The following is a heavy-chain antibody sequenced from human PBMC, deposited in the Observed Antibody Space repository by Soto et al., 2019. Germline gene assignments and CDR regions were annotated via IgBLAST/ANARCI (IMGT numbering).Heavy chain of an antibody. CDR1: GFTFSDYY. Sequence: NPGGSLRLSCAASGFTFSDYYMSWIRQAPGKGLEWVSYISSSSSYTNYADSVKGRFTISRDNAKNSLYLQMNSLRAEDTAVYYCARDHASRWGGELIVDLYYYYYGMDVWGQGTTVTVSS. CDR2: ISSSSSYT. V-gene: IGHV3-11*06. J-gene: IGHJ6*02. CDR3: ARDHASRWGGELIVDLYYYYYGMDV. D-gene: IGHD1-26*01.